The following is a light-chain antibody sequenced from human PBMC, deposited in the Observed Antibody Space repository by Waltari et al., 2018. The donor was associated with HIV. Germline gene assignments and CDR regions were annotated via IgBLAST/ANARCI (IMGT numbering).Light chain of an antibody. CDR3: ATWDDGLVRVV. CDR2: NDY. Sequence: QSVLTQPPSVSGTPGQRVTISCSGSSSTIGSNIVNWYRQLPAMAPQLLIYNDYERPSGVSDRFSGFDSGTSASLAISGLQFDDEADYYCATWDDGLVRVVFGGGTKLTVV. J-gene: IGLJ2*01. V-gene: IGLV1-44*01. CDR1: SSTIGSNI.